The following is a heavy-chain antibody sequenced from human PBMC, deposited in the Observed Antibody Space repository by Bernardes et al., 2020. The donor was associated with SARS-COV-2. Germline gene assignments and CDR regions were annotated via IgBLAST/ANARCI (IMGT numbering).Heavy chain of an antibody. CDR1: GGSIRTYY. CDR2: MYDSGRT. J-gene: IGHJ6*02. Sequence: SETLSLTCTVSGGSIRTYYWIRQSPGKGLEWIGYMYDSGRTNYNPSLKSRVTISVDTSKNQFSLKLSSVTAADTAVYYCATSYGSGAMDVWGQGTTVTVSS. CDR3: ATSYGSGAMDV. V-gene: IGHV4-59*01. D-gene: IGHD3-10*01.